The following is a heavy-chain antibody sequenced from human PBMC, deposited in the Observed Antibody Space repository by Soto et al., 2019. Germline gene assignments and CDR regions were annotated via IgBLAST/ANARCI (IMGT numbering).Heavy chain of an antibody. Sequence: NPSETLSLTCAVSGDSFTKYYWSWIRQPPGKGLAWIGEINHSGRTNYNPSLKSRVTISVDRSKNQFSLKLRSVTAADTGVYYCASGLVGAPFDSWGHGTLVTVSS. J-gene: IGHJ5*01. CDR2: INHSGRT. CDR1: GDSFTKYY. V-gene: IGHV4-34*01. D-gene: IGHD1-26*01. CDR3: ASGLVGAPFDS.